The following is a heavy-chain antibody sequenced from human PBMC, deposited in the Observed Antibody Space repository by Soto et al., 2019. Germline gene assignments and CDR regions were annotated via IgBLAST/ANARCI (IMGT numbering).Heavy chain of an antibody. CDR3: ARVLYYGSGSYSPCGMDV. V-gene: IGHV1-69*01. CDR1: GVSFNNNG. J-gene: IGHJ6*02. Sequence: QVQLEQSGAEVKKPGSSVKVSCKTSGVSFNNNGIGWVRQAPGHGLEWMGGVSPPFRTSNYARKFQGRISITADASTGTVNMELSSLTSEDTAQYYCARVLYYGSGSYSPCGMDVWGQGTTVTVSS. D-gene: IGHD3-10*01. CDR2: VSPPFRTS.